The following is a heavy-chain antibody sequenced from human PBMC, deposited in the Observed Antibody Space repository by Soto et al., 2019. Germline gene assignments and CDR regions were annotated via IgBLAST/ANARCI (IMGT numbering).Heavy chain of an antibody. CDR2: ISRSGDVI. CDR3: ARDGAVAGKRYFCVHLMTAVTTFGMDV. CDR1: GFTFSSYS. Sequence: PGGSLRLSCAASGFTFSSYSMSWVRQAPGKGLEWVSYISRSGDVIKYADSVKGRFTISRDNGKNSLFLQMNSLSAEDTAVYYCARDGAVAGKRYFCVHLMTAVTTFGMDVWGQGTAVTVSS. D-gene: IGHD6-19*01. J-gene: IGHJ6*02. V-gene: IGHV3-48*01.